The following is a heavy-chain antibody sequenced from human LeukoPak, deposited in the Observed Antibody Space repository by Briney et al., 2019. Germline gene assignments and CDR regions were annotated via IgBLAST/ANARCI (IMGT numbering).Heavy chain of an antibody. CDR2: VSGGGGTT. CDR1: GFTFSSFA. CDR3: AKETSAFDI. V-gene: IGHV3-23*01. Sequence: GGSLRLSCAASGFTFSSFAMTWVRQAPGKGLEWVSVVSGGGGTTYYADSVKGRFTISRDNSKNTLYLQMNSLRAEDTAVYYCAKETSAFDIWGQGTLVTVSS. J-gene: IGHJ3*02.